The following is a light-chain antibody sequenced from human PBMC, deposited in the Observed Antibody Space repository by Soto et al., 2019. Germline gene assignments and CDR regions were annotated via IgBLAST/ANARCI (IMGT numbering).Light chain of an antibody. CDR3: QQYGSSLSIT. Sequence: EIVLTQSPGTLSLSPGERATLSCRASQSVSSNYFAWYQQKPGQAPRLLIYGASSRATGIPDRFSGSGSGTEFTLTISRLEPEDFAVYYCQQYGSSLSITFGQGTRLEIK. CDR2: GAS. CDR1: QSVSSNY. V-gene: IGKV3-20*01. J-gene: IGKJ5*01.